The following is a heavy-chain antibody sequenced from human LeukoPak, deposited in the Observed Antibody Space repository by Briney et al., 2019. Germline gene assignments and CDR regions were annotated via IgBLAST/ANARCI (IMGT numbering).Heavy chain of an antibody. D-gene: IGHD6-25*01. V-gene: IGHV4-59*11. CDR3: ARLVDNDSSGDPDTFDV. Sequence: SETLSLTCAVSGGFINGHFWSWMRRPPGKGLEWIGFLSYSGSTRYNPSLQSRVSISGDRSETKFSLRLTSVTAADTAVYYCARLVDNDSSGDPDTFDVWGHGTVVTFSS. CDR1: GGFINGHF. J-gene: IGHJ3*01. CDR2: LSYSGST.